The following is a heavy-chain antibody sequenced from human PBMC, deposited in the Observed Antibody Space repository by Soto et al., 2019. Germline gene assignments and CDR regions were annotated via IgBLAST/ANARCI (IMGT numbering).Heavy chain of an antibody. J-gene: IGHJ6*02. CDR2: INGDSGKP. V-gene: IGHV1-3*01. CDR1: AFNLRSYS. D-gene: IGHD2-2*01. CDR3: GRGAGTSKIYARGMDV. Sequence: QAQLVQSGPEVQKPGASMKVSCKASAFNLRSYSIHWVRQAPGQRLECMGQINGDSGKPRYSHRFEGRVTFKRDTAARTATLELHSLRPEDTAVYYCGRGAGTSKIYARGMDVWGQGTAVSVSS.